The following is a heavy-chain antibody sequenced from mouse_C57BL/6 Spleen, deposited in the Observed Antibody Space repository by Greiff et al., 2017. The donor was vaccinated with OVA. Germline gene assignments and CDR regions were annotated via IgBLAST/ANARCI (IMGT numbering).Heavy chain of an antibody. CDR2: IDPSDSYT. V-gene: IGHV1-59*01. J-gene: IGHJ1*02. D-gene: IGHD4-1*01. Sequence: VQLQQSGAELVRPGPSVKLSCKASGYTFTSYWMHWVKQRPGQGLEWIGVIDPSDSYTNYNQKFKGKATLTVDTSSSTAYMQLSSLTSEDSAVYYCARPDSNRYFDVWGTGTTVTVSS. CDR3: ARPDSNRYFDV. CDR1: GYTFTSYW.